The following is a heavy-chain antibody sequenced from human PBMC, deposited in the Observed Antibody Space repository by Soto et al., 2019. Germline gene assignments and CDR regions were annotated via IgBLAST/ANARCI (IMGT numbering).Heavy chain of an antibody. CDR1: GGSFSGYY. J-gene: IGHJ6*02. CDR2: INHSGST. Sequence: SETLSLTCAVYGGSFSGYYWSWIRQPPGKGLEWIGEINHSGSTNYNPSLKSRVTISVDTSKNQFSLKLSSVTAADTAVYYCARRSGRRVYYYYYGMDVWGQGTTVTVSS. CDR3: ARRSGRRVYYYYYGMDV. V-gene: IGHV4-34*01. D-gene: IGHD3-10*01.